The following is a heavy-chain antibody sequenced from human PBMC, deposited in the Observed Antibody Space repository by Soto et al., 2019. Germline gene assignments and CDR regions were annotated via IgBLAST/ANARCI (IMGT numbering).Heavy chain of an antibody. CDR2: ISAYNGDT. CDR1: GYTFTNYG. CDR3: AREVTKAARYYFND. D-gene: IGHD6-6*01. Sequence: XSVKVSCKASGYTFTNYGIRWVRQAPGQGLEWMGWISAYNGDTNFAQKFQGRVSMTTDTSTSTDYMELRSLRSDDTALYYCAREVTKAARYYFNDWGQGTLVTVSS. V-gene: IGHV1-18*04. J-gene: IGHJ4*02.